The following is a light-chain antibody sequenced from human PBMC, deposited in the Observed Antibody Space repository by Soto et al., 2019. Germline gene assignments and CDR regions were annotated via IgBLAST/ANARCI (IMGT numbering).Light chain of an antibody. Sequence: QSALTQPASVSGSPGQSITISCTGTSSDVGGYNYVSWYQQHPGKAPKLMIYEVSNRPSGVSNRFSGSKSGNTASLTISGLQAEDEADYYCSSYTSSSNVVFGGGTKVTV. J-gene: IGLJ2*01. V-gene: IGLV2-14*01. CDR1: SSDVGGYNY. CDR3: SSYTSSSNVV. CDR2: EVS.